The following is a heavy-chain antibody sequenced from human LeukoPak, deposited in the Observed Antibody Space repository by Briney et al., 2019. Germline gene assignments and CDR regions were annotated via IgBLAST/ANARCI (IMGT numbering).Heavy chain of an antibody. D-gene: IGHD1-26*01. CDR1: GYTFTGYY. CDR2: INPNSGGT. J-gene: IGHJ6*03. V-gene: IGHV1-2*02. Sequence: GASVKVSCKASGYTFTGYYMHWVRQAPGQGLEWMGWINPNSGGTNYAQKFQGGVTMTRDTSISTAYMELRSLRSDDTAVYYCARVSSGSYGDSMDVWGKGTTVTVSS. CDR3: ARVSSGSYGDSMDV.